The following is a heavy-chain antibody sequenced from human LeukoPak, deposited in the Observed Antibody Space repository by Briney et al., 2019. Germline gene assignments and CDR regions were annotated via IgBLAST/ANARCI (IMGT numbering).Heavy chain of an antibody. CDR2: INYDGTTT. CDR1: GFTFSNYW. CDR3: ARRDVFDI. J-gene: IGHJ3*02. Sequence: GGSLRLSCAASGFTFSNYWMHWVRQAPGKGLVWVSRINYDGTTTGYADSVKGRFTISGDNAKNTLYLQMNSLRAEDTAVYYCARRDVFDIWGQGTMVTVSS. V-gene: IGHV3-74*01.